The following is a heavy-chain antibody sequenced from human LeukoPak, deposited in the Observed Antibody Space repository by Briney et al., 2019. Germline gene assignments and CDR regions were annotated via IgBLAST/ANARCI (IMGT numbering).Heavy chain of an antibody. CDR3: ASGYYGSGSYYNF. D-gene: IGHD3-10*01. CDR2: INPNSGGT. J-gene: IGHJ4*02. V-gene: IGHV1-2*02. CDR1: GYTFTGYD. Sequence: GASVKVSCKASGYTFTGYDMHWVRQAPGQGLEWMGWINPNSGGTNYAQKFQGRVTMTRDTSISTAYMELSRLRSDDTAVYYCASGYYGSGSYYNFWGQGTLVTVSS.